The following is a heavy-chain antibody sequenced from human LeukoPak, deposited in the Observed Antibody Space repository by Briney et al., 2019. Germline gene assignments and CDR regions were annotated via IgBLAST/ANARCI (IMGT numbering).Heavy chain of an antibody. V-gene: IGHV3-23*01. CDR2: ISAGGGST. J-gene: IGHJ4*02. Sequence: PGGSLRLSCVISGFTFSSYAMGWVRQAPGKGLEWVSGISAGGGSTYHADSVKGRFTISRDNSKNTLYLQMDSLRAEDTAVYYCAKDGRSSTPGYWGQGTLVTVSS. D-gene: IGHD2-2*01. CDR3: AKDGRSSTPGY. CDR1: GFTFSSYA.